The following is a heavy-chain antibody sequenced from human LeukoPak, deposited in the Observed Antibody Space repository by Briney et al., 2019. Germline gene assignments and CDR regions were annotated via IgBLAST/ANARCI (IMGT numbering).Heavy chain of an antibody. Sequence: PGGSLRLSCAASGFTFSSYGMHWVRQAPGKGLEGVAFIRYDGSNKYYADSVKGRFTISRDNSKNTLYLQMNSLRADDTAVYYCAKLLWFGEYRDYWGQGTLVTVSS. J-gene: IGHJ4*02. CDR1: GFTFSSYG. V-gene: IGHV3-30*02. D-gene: IGHD3-10*01. CDR2: IRYDGSNK. CDR3: AKLLWFGEYRDY.